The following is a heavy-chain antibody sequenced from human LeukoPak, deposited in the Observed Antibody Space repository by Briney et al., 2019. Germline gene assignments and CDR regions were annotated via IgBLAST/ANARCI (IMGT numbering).Heavy chain of an antibody. CDR3: ARGLPDYDYVWGSSGDFDY. CDR1: GGTFSGYY. V-gene: IGHV4-34*01. CDR2: INHSGST. D-gene: IGHD3-16*01. J-gene: IGHJ4*02. Sequence: SSETLSRTGAVYGGTFSGYYWSWLRQPPGKGLEWIGEINHSGSTNYNPSLKSRVTISVDTSKNEFSLKLSSVTAADTAVYYCARGLPDYDYVWGSSGDFDYWGQGTLVTVSS.